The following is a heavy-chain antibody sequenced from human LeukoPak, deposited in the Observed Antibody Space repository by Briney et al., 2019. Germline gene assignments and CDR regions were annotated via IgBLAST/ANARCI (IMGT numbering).Heavy chain of an antibody. Sequence: GASVTVSCTVSGYTLTELSMHWVRQSPGKGLEWMGGVDPEDGEIIYAQNFQGRVTMTEDTSTDTAYMNLSSLRSEDTAVYYCAIDVGELLTYWGQGTLVTVSS. CDR2: VDPEDGEI. CDR1: GYTLTELS. D-gene: IGHD3-16*01. CDR3: AIDVGELLTY. V-gene: IGHV1-24*01. J-gene: IGHJ4*02.